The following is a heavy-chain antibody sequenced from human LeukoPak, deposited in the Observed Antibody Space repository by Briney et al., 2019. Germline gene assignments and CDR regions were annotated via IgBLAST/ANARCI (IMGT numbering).Heavy chain of an antibody. D-gene: IGHD3-3*01. V-gene: IGHV3-21*01. Sequence: GGSLRLSCAASGFTFSSYSMNWVRQAPGEGLEWVSSISSSRSYIYYADSVRGRFTISRDNAKNSLYLQMNSLRAEDTAVYYCAREQEYDFWSGYSRYYFDYWGQGTLVTVSS. CDR3: AREQEYDFWSGYSRYYFDY. J-gene: IGHJ4*02. CDR2: ISSSRSYI. CDR1: GFTFSSYS.